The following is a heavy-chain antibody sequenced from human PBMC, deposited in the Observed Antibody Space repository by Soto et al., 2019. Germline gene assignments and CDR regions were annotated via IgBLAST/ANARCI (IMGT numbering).Heavy chain of an antibody. CDR3: AREREMTPIRALDV. J-gene: IGHJ4*01. D-gene: IGHD2-21*02. Sequence: RGSLRLSCTASRFTFSDYAMSWVRQALGKGLEWVSAISHSGTGTYFADSVKGRFTISRDNSKNIIYLQMDSPTVEDTAVYYSAREREMTPIRALDVRGRGTLVTGSS. V-gene: IGHV3-23*01. CDR2: ISHSGTGT. CDR1: RFTFSDYA.